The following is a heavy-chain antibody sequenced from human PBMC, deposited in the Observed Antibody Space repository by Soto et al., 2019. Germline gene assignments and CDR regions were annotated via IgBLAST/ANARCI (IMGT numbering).Heavy chain of an antibody. V-gene: IGHV6-1*01. J-gene: IGHJ4*02. CDR1: GYSVSSNSAA. CDR3: ARDRLGDGYNDY. CDR2: TYYRSKWYN. D-gene: IGHD5-12*01. Sequence: SHTLSLTYAISGYSVSSNSAAWSCISQSPSRGLEWLGRTYYRSKWYNNYAVSVKSRITINPDTSKNQFSLQLNSVTPGDTAVYYCARDRLGDGYNDYWGQGTLVTVSS.